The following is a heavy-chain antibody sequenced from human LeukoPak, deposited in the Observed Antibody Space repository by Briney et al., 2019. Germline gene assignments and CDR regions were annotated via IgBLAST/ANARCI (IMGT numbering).Heavy chain of an antibody. CDR2: ISYDGSNK. CDR1: GFTFSSYA. D-gene: IGHD7-27*01. CDR3: ARDPALTGDGPSRPDY. V-gene: IGHV3-30-3*01. J-gene: IGHJ4*02. Sequence: GGSLRLSCAASGFTFSSYAMHWVRQAPGKGLEWVAVISYDGSNKYYADSVKGRFTISRDNSKNTLYLQMNSLRAEDTAVYYCARDPALTGDGPSRPDYWGQGTLVTVSS.